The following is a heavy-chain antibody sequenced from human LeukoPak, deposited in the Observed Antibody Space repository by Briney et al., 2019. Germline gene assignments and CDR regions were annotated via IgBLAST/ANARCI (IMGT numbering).Heavy chain of an antibody. V-gene: IGHV1-2*02. CDR1: GYTFTGDY. CDR2: INPKSGGA. J-gene: IGHJ4*02. Sequence: ASVKVSCKASGYTFTGDYMHWVRQAPGQGLEWMGWINPKSGGANYAQNFQGRVSMTRDTSISAAYLEVSGLRSDDTAVYYCARALRTDILTTDYWGQGTLVTVSS. D-gene: IGHD3-9*01. CDR3: ARALRTDILTTDY.